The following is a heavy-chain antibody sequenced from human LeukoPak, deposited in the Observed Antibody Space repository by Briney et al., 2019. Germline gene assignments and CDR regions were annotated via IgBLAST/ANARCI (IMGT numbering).Heavy chain of an antibody. J-gene: IGHJ4*02. V-gene: IGHV4-34*01. CDR2: INDSGST. CDR3: ARGRYAAAAFDY. D-gene: IGHD2-2*01. Sequence: NASETLSLTCAVYGGSFSGYYWSWIRQPPGKGLEWIGEINDSGSTNYNPSLKSRVTISVDTSKNQFSLKLSSVTAADTAVYYCARGRYAAAAFDYWGQGTLVTVSS. CDR1: GGSFSGYY.